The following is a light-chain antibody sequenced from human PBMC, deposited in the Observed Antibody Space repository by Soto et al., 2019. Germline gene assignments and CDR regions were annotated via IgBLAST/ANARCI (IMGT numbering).Light chain of an antibody. J-gene: IGLJ1*01. Sequence: QSALTQPASVSGSPGQSITISCTETSSDVGSYNLVSWYQHHPGKAPKLIIYEVSKRPSGVSNGFSGSKSGNTASLTISGLQAEDGADYYCCSYARSRTSYVFGTGTKLTVL. V-gene: IGLV2-23*02. CDR1: SSDVGSYNL. CDR3: CSYARSRTSYV. CDR2: EVS.